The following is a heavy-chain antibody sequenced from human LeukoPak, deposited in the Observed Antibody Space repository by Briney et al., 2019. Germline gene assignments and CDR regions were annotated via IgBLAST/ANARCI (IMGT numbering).Heavy chain of an antibody. J-gene: IGHJ4*02. D-gene: IGHD6-13*01. CDR3: ARVMAAAGKGVDY. CDR1: GGSISSYY. CDR2: IYYTGST. Sequence: SETLSLTCTVSGGSISSYYWSWIRQPPGKGLEWIGHIYYTGSTNYNPSLKSRVTISIDTSKNQFSLQLSSVTAADTAVYYCARVMAAAGKGVDYWGQGTLVTVSS. V-gene: IGHV4-59*01.